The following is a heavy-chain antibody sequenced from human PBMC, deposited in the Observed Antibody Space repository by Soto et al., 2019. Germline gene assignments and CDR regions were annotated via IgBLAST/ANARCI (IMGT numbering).Heavy chain of an antibody. D-gene: IGHD5-12*01. CDR3: TRDGYNYYQY. CDR1: GFTFSDYG. J-gene: IGHJ4*02. CDR2: MRSNKYGGTI. V-gene: IGHV3-49*04. Sequence: PGGSLRLSCTASGFTFSDYGVSWVRQAPGKGLEWVGFMRSNKYGGTIDYAASVRGRFTISRDDSKSIAYLEMNSLKSDDTAVYYCTRDGYNYYQYWGQGTLVTVSS.